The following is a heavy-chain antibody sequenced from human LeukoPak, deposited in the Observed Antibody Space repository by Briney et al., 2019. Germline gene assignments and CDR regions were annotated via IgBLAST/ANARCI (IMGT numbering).Heavy chain of an antibody. CDR2: ISSSSSYI. CDR3: ARQAVARPFNL. V-gene: IGHV3-21*01. CDR1: GFTFSSYS. Sequence: GGSLRLSCAASGFTFSSYSMNWVRQAPGKGLEWVSSISSSSSYIYYADSVKGRFTISRDNAKNSLYLQMNSLRAEDTAVYYCARQAVARPFNLWGQGTMVAVSS. J-gene: IGHJ3*01.